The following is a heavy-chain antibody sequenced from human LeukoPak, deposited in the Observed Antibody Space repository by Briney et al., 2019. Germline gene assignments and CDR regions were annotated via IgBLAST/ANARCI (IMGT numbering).Heavy chain of an antibody. V-gene: IGHV3-7*01. CDR3: ARTPDGADY. J-gene: IGHJ4*02. CDR2: IKQXXXXX. Sequence: PGGSLRLSCAASGFTFXNYWMTWFRQAPGKGLEXVANIKQXXXXXXXVXXXXXXXIIXXDNAENSLYLQMNSLRVEDTAVYYCARTPDGADYWGQGTLVTVSS. CDR1: GFTFXNYW. D-gene: IGHD3-10*01.